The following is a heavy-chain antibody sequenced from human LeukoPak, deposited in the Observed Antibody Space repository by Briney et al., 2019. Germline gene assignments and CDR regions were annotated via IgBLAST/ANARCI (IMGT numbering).Heavy chain of an antibody. CDR1: GFTFGDYS. V-gene: IGHV3-49*03. CDR2: IRRNFFGGTT. D-gene: IGHD3-10*01. J-gene: IGHJ4*02. CDR3: TRGGFGDSSDY. Sequence: GGSLRLSCPTSGFTFGDYSMSWFRQAPGKGLEWVGFIRRNFFGGTTEYAASVRGRFTISRDDSKSIAYLQLNSLKTEDTAIYYCTRGGFGDSSDYWGQGILVTVSS.